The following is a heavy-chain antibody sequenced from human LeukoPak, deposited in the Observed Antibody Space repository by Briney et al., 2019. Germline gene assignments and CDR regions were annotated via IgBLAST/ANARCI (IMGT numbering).Heavy chain of an antibody. V-gene: IGHV4-59*01. CDR2: IYYSGST. D-gene: IGHD3-22*01. CDR1: GGSISTYY. Sequence: SETLSLTCTVSGGSISTYYWGWIRQPPGKGLEWIGYIYYSGSTNYNPSLKGRVTISVDTSKNQFSLKLSSVTAADTAVYYCARESTVVDDYYYYGMDVWGQGTTVTVSS. CDR3: ARESTVVDDYYYYGMDV. J-gene: IGHJ6*02.